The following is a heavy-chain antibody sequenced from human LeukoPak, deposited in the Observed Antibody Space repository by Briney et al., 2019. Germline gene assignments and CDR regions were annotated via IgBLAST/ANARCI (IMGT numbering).Heavy chain of an antibody. Sequence: ASVKVSCKASGYTFTGYYMHWVRQSPGQGLEWMGWINPNSGGTNYAQKFQGRVTMTRDTSISTAYMELSRLRSDDTAVYYCARGKPYYDSSGYVSYWGQGTLVTVSS. J-gene: IGHJ4*02. CDR3: ARGKPYYDSSGYVSY. CDR2: INPNSGGT. D-gene: IGHD3-22*01. V-gene: IGHV1-2*02. CDR1: GYTFTGYY.